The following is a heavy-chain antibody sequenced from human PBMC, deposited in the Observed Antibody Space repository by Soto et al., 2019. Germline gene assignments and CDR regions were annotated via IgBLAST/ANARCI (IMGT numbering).Heavy chain of an antibody. D-gene: IGHD1-1*01. CDR2: ISPNSGDT. CDR3: ARDAGGATGFDP. Sequence: QVQLVQSGAEVRRPGAIVKIACKTSGYTFPTYGVSWVRQAPGQGLEWMGWISPNSGDTNYAQNLLGRVTMTTDTSTDTAYMELRSLRSDDTAVYYCARDAGGATGFDPWGQGTLVTVSS. CDR1: GYTFPTYG. J-gene: IGHJ5*02. V-gene: IGHV1-18*01.